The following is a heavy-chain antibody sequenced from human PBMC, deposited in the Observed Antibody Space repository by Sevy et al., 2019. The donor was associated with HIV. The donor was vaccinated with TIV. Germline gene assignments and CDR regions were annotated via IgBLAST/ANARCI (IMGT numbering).Heavy chain of an antibody. V-gene: IGHV3-11*01. J-gene: IGHJ4*02. Sequence: GGSLRLSCAASGFIFRDYYFNWVRQAPGKGLEWVSYISGNAARVYYADSVKGRFTISRDDTDNSLYLQMNTLKAEDTATYFCVTGEDYSASWAQAGGDFWGQGTQVTVSS. CDR3: VTGEDYSASWAQAGGDF. CDR1: GFIFRDYY. CDR2: ISGNAARV. D-gene: IGHD2-21*01.